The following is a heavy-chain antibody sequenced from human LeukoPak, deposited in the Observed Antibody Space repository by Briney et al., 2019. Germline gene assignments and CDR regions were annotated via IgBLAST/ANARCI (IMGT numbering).Heavy chain of an antibody. V-gene: IGHV4-59*08. CDR3: AGHDMDVAGAGLDYFDN. CDR1: GGSISRYY. J-gene: IGHJ4*02. CDR2: IYYSGST. Sequence: SETLSLTCTVSGGSISRYYWSWIRQPPGKGLEWIGYIYYSGSTNYNPSLKSRVTISVDTSKNQFSLKLSSVTAADTAVYYCAGHDMDVAGAGLDYFDNWGQETLVTVSS. D-gene: IGHD2-15*01.